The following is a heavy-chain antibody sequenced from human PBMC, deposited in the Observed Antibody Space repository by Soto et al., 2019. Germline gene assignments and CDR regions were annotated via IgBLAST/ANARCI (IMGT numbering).Heavy chain of an antibody. CDR3: ARRFDSDSPTTDTWELPYWYFDL. CDR2: IYYSGST. V-gene: IGHV4-39*01. J-gene: IGHJ2*01. CDR1: GGSISSSSYY. D-gene: IGHD1-26*01. Sequence: NPSETLSLTCTVSGGSISSSSYYWGWVRQPPGKGLEWIGSIYYSGSTYYNPSLKSRVTISVDTSKNQFSLKLSSVTAADTAVYYCARRFDSDSPTTDTWELPYWYFDLWGRGTLVTVSS.